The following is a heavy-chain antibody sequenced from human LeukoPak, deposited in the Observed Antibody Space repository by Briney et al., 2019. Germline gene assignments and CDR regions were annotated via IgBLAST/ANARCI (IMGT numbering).Heavy chain of an antibody. D-gene: IGHD3-10*01. J-gene: IGHJ4*02. Sequence: SETLSLTCAVYGGSFSGYYWSWIRQPPGKGLEWIGEINHSGSTNYNPSLKSRVTISVDTSKNQFSLKLSSVTAADTAVYYCARGRSELPWFGELFAYFDYWGQGTLVTVSS. CDR1: GGSFSGYY. CDR2: INHSGST. CDR3: ARGRSELPWFGELFAYFDY. V-gene: IGHV4-34*01.